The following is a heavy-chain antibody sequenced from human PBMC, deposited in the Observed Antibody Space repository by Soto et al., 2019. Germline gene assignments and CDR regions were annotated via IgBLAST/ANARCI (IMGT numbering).Heavy chain of an antibody. Sequence: EVQLVESGGDLVQPGGSLRLSCAVSGFSVSGVYMTWVRQVPGKGLEWISLLYTDNTAYYADSVKGRFTISKDSSKDTLFLQMNGLRAEDTAVYYCAIVDTLYAEVDHWGQGTLVTVSS. V-gene: IGHV3-66*01. CDR1: GFSVSGVY. CDR3: AIVDTLYAEVDH. J-gene: IGHJ4*02. CDR2: LYTDNTA. D-gene: IGHD3-16*01.